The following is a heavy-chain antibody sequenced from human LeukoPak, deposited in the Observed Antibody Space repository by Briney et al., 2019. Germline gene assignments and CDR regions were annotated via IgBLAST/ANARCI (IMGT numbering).Heavy chain of an antibody. V-gene: IGHV3-9*01. J-gene: IGHJ4*02. CDR1: GFTFDDYA. Sequence: PGRSLRLSCAASGFTFDDYAMHWVRQAPGKGLERVSGISWNSGSIGYADSVKGRFTISRDNAKNSLYLQMNSLRAEDTAVYYCARGGNLENWGRGTLVTVSS. CDR2: ISWNSGSI. D-gene: IGHD1-14*01. CDR3: ARGGNLEN.